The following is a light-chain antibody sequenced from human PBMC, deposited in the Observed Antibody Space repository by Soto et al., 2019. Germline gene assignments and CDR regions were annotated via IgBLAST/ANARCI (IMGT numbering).Light chain of an antibody. CDR3: QQYENLVT. V-gene: IGKV1-33*01. CDR1: QDIRNS. J-gene: IGKJ5*01. CDR2: DAS. Sequence: DMQMTHSAAFLSASVLYRVTITCQASQDIRNSLNWYQQKPGTAPNLLIYDASNLETGVPSRFSGSGSGTDFSFSISSLQPEDIATYYCQQYENLVTFGQGTRLEIK.